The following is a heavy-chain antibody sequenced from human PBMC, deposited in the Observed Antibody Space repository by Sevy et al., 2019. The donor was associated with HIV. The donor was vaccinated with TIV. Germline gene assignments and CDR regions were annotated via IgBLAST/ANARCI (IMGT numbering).Heavy chain of an antibody. CDR2: INPKRGGA. CDR1: EYTFIDYY. CDR3: AREEIGYGMDV. J-gene: IGHJ6*02. V-gene: IGHV1-2*02. Sequence: ASVKVSCKATEYTFIDYYIHWVRQAPGQGLERMGWINPKRGGANYAQSFQGRVTMTRDTSLNTIYMQLTSLRGDDTAVYYCAREEIGYGMDVWGQGTAVTVSS.